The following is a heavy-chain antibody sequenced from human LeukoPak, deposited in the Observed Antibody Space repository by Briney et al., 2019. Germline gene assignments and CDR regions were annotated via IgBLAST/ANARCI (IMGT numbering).Heavy chain of an antibody. CDR1: GFTVSSNY. J-gene: IGHJ4*02. CDR2: IYSGGST. D-gene: IGHD6-6*01. CDR3: ARDKGTSYLSSFDY. Sequence: GGSLRLSCAASGFTVSSNYMNWVRQAPGKGLEWVSVIYSGGSTYYADSVKGRFTISRDSSKNTLYLQMNSLRAEDTAVYYCARDKGTSYLSSFDYWGQGTLVTVSS. V-gene: IGHV3-66*01.